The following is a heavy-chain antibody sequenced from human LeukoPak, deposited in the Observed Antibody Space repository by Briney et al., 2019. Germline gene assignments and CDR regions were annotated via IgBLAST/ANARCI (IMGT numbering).Heavy chain of an antibody. D-gene: IGHD2-15*01. CDR1: GGTFSSSS. CDR3: AREGVADCSGGNCYTC. Sequence: GASVTVSCKASGGTFSSSSLSGVRQAPGQGVEGMGGIIPIFAIVKYAQKFQGRVTITAAKSTSTAYMELSSLRSEDTAVYYCAREGVADCSGGNCYTCWGQGTLVTLS. J-gene: IGHJ4*02. V-gene: IGHV1-69*10. CDR2: IIPIFAIV.